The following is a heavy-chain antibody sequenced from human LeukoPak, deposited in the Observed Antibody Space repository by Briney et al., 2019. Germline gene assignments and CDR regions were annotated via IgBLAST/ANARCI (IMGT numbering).Heavy chain of an antibody. CDR1: GFTFGTYW. CDR2: INQDGSEK. V-gene: IGHV3-7*01. Sequence: GGSLRLSCAASGFTFGTYWMSWVRQAPGKGLEWVANINQDGSEKNYVDSVKGRFTISRDNAKNSLSLQMNSLRTEDTAMYYCGRDMDVWGQGTTVIVSS. CDR3: GRDMDV. J-gene: IGHJ6*02.